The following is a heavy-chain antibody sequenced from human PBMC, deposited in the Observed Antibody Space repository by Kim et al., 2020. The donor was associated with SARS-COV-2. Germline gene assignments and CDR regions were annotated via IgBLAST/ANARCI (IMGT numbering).Heavy chain of an antibody. CDR2: IFASDGNS. D-gene: IGHD6-19*01. CDR1: GFSFNNYN. J-gene: IGHJ5*01. V-gene: IGHV3-23*01. Sequence: GGSLRLSCAASGFSFNNYNTDWVRQAPGKGLEWVSTIFASDGNSYYADSVRGRFTISRDNSNSTVYLQMNALRADDTAVYHCVREGLDAWVQGPTDSGSS. CDR3: VREGLDA.